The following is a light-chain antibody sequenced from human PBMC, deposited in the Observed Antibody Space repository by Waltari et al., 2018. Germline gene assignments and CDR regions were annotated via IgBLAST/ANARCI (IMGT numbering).Light chain of an antibody. V-gene: IGLV2-14*03. CDR2: DVR. J-gene: IGLJ2*01. CDR1: SSDVGGYNY. CDR3: SSYTSSSTLVV. Sequence: QSALTQPASVSGSPGQSITISCPGTSSDVGGYNYVSWYQQNPGKAPKLMIYDVRNRPSGVSNRFSGSKSGNTASLTISGLQAEDEADYYCSSYTSSSTLVVFGGGTKLTVL.